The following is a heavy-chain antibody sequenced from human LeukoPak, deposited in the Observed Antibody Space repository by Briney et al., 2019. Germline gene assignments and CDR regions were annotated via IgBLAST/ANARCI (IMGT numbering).Heavy chain of an antibody. CDR1: GGSIISSDSY. J-gene: IGHJ4*02. Sequence: SETLSLTCTVSGGSIISSDSYWDWIRQPPGRGLEWIATIYYSGSTYYNPSLKSRVTVSVDTSKNQFSLKLSSVTAADTAVYYCVRQCKKAAVGLRAFDYWGQGTLVTVS. CDR2: IYYSGST. V-gene: IGHV4-39*01. D-gene: IGHD5/OR15-5a*01. CDR3: VRQCKKAAVGLRAFDY.